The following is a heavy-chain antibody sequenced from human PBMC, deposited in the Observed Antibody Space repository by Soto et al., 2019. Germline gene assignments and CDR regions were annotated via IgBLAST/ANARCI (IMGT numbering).Heavy chain of an antibody. V-gene: IGHV4-59*12. CDR3: ARESRLGYRFFDN. J-gene: IGHJ4*02. CDR2: IYYSGST. CDR1: GGSISSYC. D-gene: IGHD5-12*01. Sequence: LEILSLTCTVSGGSISSYCWSWIRQPPGKGLEWIGYIYYSGSTNYNPSLKSRVIISVDTSKNHFSLNLTSVTAADTAVYYCARESRLGYRFFDNWGQGILVTVSS.